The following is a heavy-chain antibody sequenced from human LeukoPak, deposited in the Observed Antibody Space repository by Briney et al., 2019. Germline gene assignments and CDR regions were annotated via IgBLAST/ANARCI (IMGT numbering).Heavy chain of an antibody. CDR3: ARVRFGFRDGDLNWFDP. CDR1: GGSVSSGSYY. Sequence: PSETLSLTCTVSGGSVSSGSYYWSWIRQPPGKGLEWIGYIYYSGSTNYNPSLKSRVTISVDTSKNQFSLKLSSVTVADTAVYYCARVRFGFRDGDLNWFDPWGQGTLVTVSS. D-gene: IGHD3-10*01. J-gene: IGHJ5*02. V-gene: IGHV4-61*01. CDR2: IYYSGST.